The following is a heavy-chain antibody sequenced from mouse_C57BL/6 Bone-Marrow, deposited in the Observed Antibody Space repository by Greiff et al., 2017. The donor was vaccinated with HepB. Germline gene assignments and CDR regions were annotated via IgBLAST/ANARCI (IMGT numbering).Heavy chain of an antibody. J-gene: IGHJ2*01. D-gene: IGHD2-14*01. Sequence: EVKLMESGGGLVKPGGSLKLSCAASGFTFSSYAMSWVRQTPEKRLEWVATISDGGSYTYYPDNVKGRFTISRDNAKNNLYLQMSHLKSEDTAMYYCAREGTGSRFDYWGQGTTLTVSS. CDR2: ISDGGSYT. V-gene: IGHV5-4*01. CDR1: GFTFSSYA. CDR3: AREGTGSRFDY.